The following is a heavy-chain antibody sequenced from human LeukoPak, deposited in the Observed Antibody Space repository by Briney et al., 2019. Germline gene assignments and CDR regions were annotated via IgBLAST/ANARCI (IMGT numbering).Heavy chain of an antibody. CDR2: ISAYNGNT. CDR1: GYTFTSYG. V-gene: IGHV1-18*01. D-gene: IGHD3-22*01. Sequence: GASVKVSCKASGYTFTSYGISWVRQAPGQGLEWMGWISAYNGNTNYAQKLQGRVTMTTDTSTSTAYMELRSLRSDDTAVYYCARVAPSYYYDSSGYYYRDDAFDIWGQGTMVTVSS. CDR3: ARVAPSYYYDSSGYYYRDDAFDI. J-gene: IGHJ3*02.